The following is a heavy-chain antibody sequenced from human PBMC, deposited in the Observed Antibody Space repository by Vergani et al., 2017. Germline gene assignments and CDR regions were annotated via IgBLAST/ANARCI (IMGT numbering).Heavy chain of an antibody. Sequence: QVQLQETGPGLVKPLGTLSLTCTVSGDSISSSNWWSWVRQPPGKGLEWIGEIYHSGSTNYDPSLESRVTISMHKSTNEFSLKLSSVTAADTAIYYCARAVSGTSPSYYFDYWGQGTLVTVSS. CDR3: ARAVSGTSPSYYFDY. V-gene: IGHV4-4*03. J-gene: IGHJ4*02. D-gene: IGHD2-2*01. CDR2: IYHSGST. CDR1: GDSISSSNW.